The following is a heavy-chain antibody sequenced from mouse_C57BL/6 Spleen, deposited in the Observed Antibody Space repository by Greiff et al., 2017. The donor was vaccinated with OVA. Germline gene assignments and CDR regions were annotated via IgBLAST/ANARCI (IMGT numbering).Heavy chain of an antibody. V-gene: IGHV5-17*01. CDR1: GFTFSDYG. J-gene: IGHJ3*01. Sequence: EVKLQESGGGLVKPGGSLKLSCAASGFTFSDYGMHWVRQAPEKGLEWVAYISSGSSTIYYADTVKGRFTISRDNAKNTLFLQMTSLRSEDTAMYYCARPYSNGAWFAYWGQGTLVTVSA. CDR2: ISSGSSTI. D-gene: IGHD2-5*01. CDR3: ARPYSNGAWFAY.